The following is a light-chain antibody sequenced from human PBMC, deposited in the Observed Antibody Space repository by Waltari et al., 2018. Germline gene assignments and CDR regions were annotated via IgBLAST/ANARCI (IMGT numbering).Light chain of an antibody. Sequence: EIVLTQSPATLSLSPGERATLSCRASQSVSSYLAWYQQKPGQAPRLLIYDASNRATGIPARFSGSGSGTDFTLTISSLEPEDFAVYYCQHRVSWPLTFGGGTKVEL. CDR1: QSVSSY. CDR2: DAS. J-gene: IGKJ4*01. CDR3: QHRVSWPLT. V-gene: IGKV3-11*01.